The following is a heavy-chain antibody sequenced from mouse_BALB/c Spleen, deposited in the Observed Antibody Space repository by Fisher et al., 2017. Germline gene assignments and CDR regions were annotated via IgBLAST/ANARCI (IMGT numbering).Heavy chain of an antibody. V-gene: IGHV5-17*03. Sequence: RFTISRDNAKNTLYLQMSSLKSEDTAMYYCARGGYYDYDEDAMDYWGQGTSVTAPQ. J-gene: IGHJ4*01. CDR3: ARGGYYDYDEDAMDY. D-gene: IGHD2-4*01.